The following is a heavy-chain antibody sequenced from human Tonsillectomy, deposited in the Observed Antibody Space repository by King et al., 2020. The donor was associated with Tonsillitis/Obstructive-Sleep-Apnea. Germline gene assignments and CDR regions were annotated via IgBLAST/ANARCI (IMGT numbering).Heavy chain of an antibody. CDR1: GFTFDGDS. CDR2: ISWDSTNK. D-gene: IGHD5-18*01. V-gene: IGHV3-43*01. Sequence: VQLVESGGVVVQPGGSLRLSCAASGFTFDGDSMHWVRQAPGKGLEWVSLISWDSTNKYYADYVKGRFTISRDNSKNSLYLQMNSLRTEDTALYYCTKEIGYTYGSIYFDYWGQGTLVTVSS. J-gene: IGHJ4*02. CDR3: TKEIGYTYGSIYFDY.